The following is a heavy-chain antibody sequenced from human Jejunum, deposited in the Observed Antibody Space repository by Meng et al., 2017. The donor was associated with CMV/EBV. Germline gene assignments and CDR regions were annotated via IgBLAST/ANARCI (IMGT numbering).Heavy chain of an antibody. CDR2: INKDGSTT. D-gene: IGHD3-10*01. J-gene: IGHJ4*02. CDR3: VTGELFFDY. Sequence: LSCAASGLRFNNYWMHWVRQVPGKGLVCVSRINKDGSTTVYADSVKGRFTISRDNAKNTLSLQISSLRAEDTAVYYCVTGELFFDYWGQGTLVSVSS. CDR1: GLRFNNYW. V-gene: IGHV3-74*01.